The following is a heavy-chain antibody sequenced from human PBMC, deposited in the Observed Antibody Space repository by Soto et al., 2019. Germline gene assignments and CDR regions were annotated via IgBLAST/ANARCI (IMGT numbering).Heavy chain of an antibody. V-gene: IGHV3-30*18. D-gene: IGHD2-2*01. CDR3: AKGQHCSTTSCYFYFYGMDV. CDR1: GFIFYTYG. CDR2: ISYDGSNK. Sequence: QVQLVESGGGVVQPGRSLRLSCAASGFIFYTYGMHWVRQAPGKGLEWVAVISYDGSNKYYAGSVKGRLTISRDNSKNTLYLQMNSLRAEDTAVYYCAKGQHCSTTSCYFYFYGMDVWGQGTKVAVSS. J-gene: IGHJ6*02.